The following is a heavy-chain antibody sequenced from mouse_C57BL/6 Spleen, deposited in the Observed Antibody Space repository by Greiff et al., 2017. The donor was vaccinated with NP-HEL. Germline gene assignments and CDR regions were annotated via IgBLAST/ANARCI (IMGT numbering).Heavy chain of an antibody. D-gene: IGHD2-5*01. V-gene: IGHV1-52*01. CDR3: ASLYSKGNYFDY. Sequence: VQLQQPGAELVRPGSSVKLSCKASGYTFTSYWMHWVKQRPIQGLEWIGNIDPSDSETHYNQKFKDKATLTVDKSSSTAYMQLSSLTSEDSAVYYCASLYSKGNYFDYWGQGTTLTVSS. CDR1: GYTFTSYW. J-gene: IGHJ2*01. CDR2: IDPSDSET.